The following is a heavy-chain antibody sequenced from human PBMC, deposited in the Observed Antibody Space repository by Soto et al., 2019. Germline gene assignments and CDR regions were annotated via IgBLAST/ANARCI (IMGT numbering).Heavy chain of an antibody. Sequence: ETLSLTCTVSGGSISNYYFSWIRQPPGKGLEWIGYIYSSGNTNYNPSLKSRVTISLDTSKIQFSLNLSSVTAADTAVYYCARSSITPRLFMYPFDYWGQGTLVTVSS. CDR2: IYSSGNT. J-gene: IGHJ4*02. D-gene: IGHD6-6*01. CDR1: GGSISNYY. CDR3: ARSSITPRLFMYPFDY. V-gene: IGHV4-59*08.